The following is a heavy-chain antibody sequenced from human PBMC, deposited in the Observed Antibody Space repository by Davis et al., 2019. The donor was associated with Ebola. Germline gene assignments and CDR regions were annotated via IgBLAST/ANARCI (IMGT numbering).Heavy chain of an antibody. CDR2: VHDSGNT. V-gene: IGHV4-39*01. CDR3: ARLSPLGTTVDY. D-gene: IGHD1-7*01. CDR1: GDSITSSPYY. Sequence: PSETLSLTCTVSGDSITSSPYYWGWIRQPPGKGLEWIGRVHDSGNTYYDPSLQSRVTISVATSKQFSLRLTSVTAADTAFYYCARLSPLGTTVDYWGQGTLVTVSS. J-gene: IGHJ4*02.